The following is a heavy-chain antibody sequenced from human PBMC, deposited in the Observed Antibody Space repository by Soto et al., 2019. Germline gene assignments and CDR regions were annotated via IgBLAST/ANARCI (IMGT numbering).Heavy chain of an antibody. Sequence: ASVKVSCKASGYTFTSYYMHWVRQAPGQGLEWMGIINPSGGSTSYAQKFQGRVTMTRDTSTSTVYMELSSLRSEDTAVYYCARGGITIFGVVIMRYYYYGMDVWGQGTTVTVSS. CDR3: ARGGITIFGVVIMRYYYYGMDV. J-gene: IGHJ6*02. V-gene: IGHV1-46*01. D-gene: IGHD3-3*01. CDR1: GYTFTSYY. CDR2: INPSGGST.